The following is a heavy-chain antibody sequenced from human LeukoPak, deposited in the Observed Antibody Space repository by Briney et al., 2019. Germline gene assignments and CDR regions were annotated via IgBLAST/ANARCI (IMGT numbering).Heavy chain of an antibody. J-gene: IGHJ5*02. D-gene: IGHD3-9*01. CDR1: GYPISSGYF. CDR2: IFHSGYT. V-gene: IGHV4-38-2*02. Sequence: SETLSLTCTVSGYPISSGYFWGWIRQPPGKGLEYIGSIFHSGYTFYDPSLKSRVTISVDTSKNQFSLKLSSVTAADTAVYYCARGLRYFDWLPSAWGQGTLVTVSS. CDR3: ARGLRYFDWLPSA.